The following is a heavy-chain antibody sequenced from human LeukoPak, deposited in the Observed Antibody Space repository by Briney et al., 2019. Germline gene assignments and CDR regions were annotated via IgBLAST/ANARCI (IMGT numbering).Heavy chain of an antibody. V-gene: IGHV3-7*01. D-gene: IGHD6-13*01. CDR3: ARDLSSWYRAN. Sequence: GRSLRLSCAASGFTFSSYWMSWVRQAPGKGLEWVANIKQDGSEKYYVDSVKGRFTISRDNAKNSLYLQMNSLRAEDTAVYYCARDLSSWYRANWGQGTLVTVSS. CDR1: GFTFSSYW. CDR2: IKQDGSEK. J-gene: IGHJ4*02.